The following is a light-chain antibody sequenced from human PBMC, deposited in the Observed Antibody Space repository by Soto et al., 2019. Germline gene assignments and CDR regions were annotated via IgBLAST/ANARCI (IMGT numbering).Light chain of an antibody. J-gene: IGLJ2*01. V-gene: IGLV2-14*01. CDR1: SSDVGGDKY. CDR2: EVS. CDR3: SSFTSSSTVV. Sequence: QSALTQPASVSGSPGQSITISCTGTSSDVGGDKYVSWYQHHPGKAPKLMIYEVSNRPSGVSNRFSDSKSGNTASLTISGLQAEDEADYYCSSFTSSSTVVFGGGTKVTVL.